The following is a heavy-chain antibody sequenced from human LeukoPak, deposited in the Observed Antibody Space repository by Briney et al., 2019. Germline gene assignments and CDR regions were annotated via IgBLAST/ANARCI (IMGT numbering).Heavy chain of an antibody. CDR3: ARGYGSGSYYFNWFDP. J-gene: IGHJ5*02. CDR2: ISSSSSAI. Sequence: PGGSLRLSCAASGFTFSSYSMNWVRQAPGKGLGWVSYISSSSSAIYYADSVKGRFTISRDNAKNSLYLQMNSLRAEDTAVYYCARGYGSGSYYFNWFDPWGQGTLVTVSS. V-gene: IGHV3-48*04. D-gene: IGHD3-10*01. CDR1: GFTFSSYS.